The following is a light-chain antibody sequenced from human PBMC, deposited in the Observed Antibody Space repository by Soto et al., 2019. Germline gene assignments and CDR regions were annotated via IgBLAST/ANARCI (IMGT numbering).Light chain of an antibody. Sequence: EIVLTQSPGTLSLSPGERATPSCRASRGVSSSYLAWFRQKPGQAPRLLISAASSRATGIPARFSGSGSGTDFTLTISRLEPEDFAVYYCQQYGSSPPLTFGGGTKVEIK. CDR3: QQYGSSPPLT. J-gene: IGKJ4*01. CDR1: RGVSSSY. CDR2: AAS. V-gene: IGKV3-20*01.